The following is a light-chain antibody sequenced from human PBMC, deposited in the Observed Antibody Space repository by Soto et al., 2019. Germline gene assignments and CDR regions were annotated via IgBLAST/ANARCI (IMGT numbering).Light chain of an antibody. V-gene: IGLV1-40*01. CDR1: SSNIGSFYD. Sequence: QSVLTQPPSVSGAPGQRVTIPCTGSSSNIGSFYDVHWYQQLPGTGHKLLIDGDNTRPSGVPDRFSGSKSGTSASLAITGLQADAEADYYCQSYDNSLSQVVFGGGTKLTVL. CDR3: QSYDNSLSQVV. J-gene: IGLJ2*01. CDR2: GDN.